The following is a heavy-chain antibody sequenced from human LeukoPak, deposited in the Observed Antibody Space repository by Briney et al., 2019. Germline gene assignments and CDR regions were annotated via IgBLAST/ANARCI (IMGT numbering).Heavy chain of an antibody. V-gene: IGHV3-53*01. J-gene: IGHJ3*02. Sequence: GRSLSLTCAASGFTVSSNYTSWVRQAPGKGLEWVSVIYSGGSTYYADSVKGRFTISRDNSKNTLYLQMNSLRAEDTAVYYCARSGGCSSTSCYSRLDAFDIWGQGTMVTVSS. CDR2: IYSGGST. CDR3: ARSGGCSSTSCYSRLDAFDI. CDR1: GFTVSSNY. D-gene: IGHD2-2*02.